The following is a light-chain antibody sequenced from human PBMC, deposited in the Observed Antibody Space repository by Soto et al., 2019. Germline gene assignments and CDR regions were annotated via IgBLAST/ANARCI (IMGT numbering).Light chain of an antibody. V-gene: IGLV1-51*02. CDR3: GAWDDSLSAGV. J-gene: IGLJ3*02. CDR2: ETN. Sequence: QSVLTQPPSVSAAPGQKVTISCSGSSCNIGNNYVSWYQQLPGTAPKLLIYETNKRPSGIPDRFSGSKSATSATLGITGLQTGDEADYYCGAWDDSLSAGVFGGGTKLTVL. CDR1: SCNIGNNY.